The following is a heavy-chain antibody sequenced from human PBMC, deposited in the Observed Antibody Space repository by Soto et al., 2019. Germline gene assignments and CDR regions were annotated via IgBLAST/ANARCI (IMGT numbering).Heavy chain of an antibody. D-gene: IGHD5-18*01. V-gene: IGHV1-69*12. CDR1: GGTFSTYA. J-gene: IGHJ4*02. CDR3: AGGDIGSDTAMVPCDC. CDR2: IIPLVATA. Sequence: QVQLVQPGAEVKKPGSSVKVSCKASGGTFSTYAISWLRQSPGQGLEWMRGIIPLVATANYAQKLQRRVTITADESTSTGYMEVSSLRSDDTAVYDCAGGDIGSDTAMVPCDCWCQGTLVSVSS.